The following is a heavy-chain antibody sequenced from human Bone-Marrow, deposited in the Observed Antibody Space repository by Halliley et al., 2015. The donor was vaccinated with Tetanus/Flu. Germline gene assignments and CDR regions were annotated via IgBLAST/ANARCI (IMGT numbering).Heavy chain of an antibody. Sequence: GSTDYAAPVEGRFTIPRDDPKNTLYLQMNTLKPEDTAIYYCSTSLYCRGANGNFTPTDWFDPWGQGALVTVSS. D-gene: IGHD2-15*01. CDR2: GST. J-gene: IGHJ5*02. V-gene: IGHV3-15*01. CDR3: STSLYCRGANGNFTPTDWFDP.